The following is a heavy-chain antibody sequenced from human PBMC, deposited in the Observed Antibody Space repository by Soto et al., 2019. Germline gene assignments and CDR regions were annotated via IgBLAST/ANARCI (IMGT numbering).Heavy chain of an antibody. CDR2: NIPIFGTA. D-gene: IGHD6-13*01. CDR1: GGTFSSYA. CDR3: ATGSRYSSSWYTPYYFDY. J-gene: IGHJ4*02. Sequence: QVQLVQSGAEVKKPGSSVKVSCKASGGTFSSYAISWVRQAPGQGLEWMGGNIPIFGTANYAQKFQGRVTITADESTSTAYMELSSLRSEDTAVYYCATGSRYSSSWYTPYYFDYWGQGTLVTVSS. V-gene: IGHV1-69*01.